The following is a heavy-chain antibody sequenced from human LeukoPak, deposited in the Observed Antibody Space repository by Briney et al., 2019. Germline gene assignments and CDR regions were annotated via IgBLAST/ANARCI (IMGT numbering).Heavy chain of an antibody. J-gene: IGHJ3*02. CDR1: GYTFTGYY. D-gene: IGHD6-13*01. CDR3: ARVGPYSSSWSYAFDI. CDR2: INPNSGGT. V-gene: IGHV1-2*02. Sequence: ASVKVSCKASGYTFTGYYMHWVRQAPGQGLEWMGWINPNSGGTNYAQKFQGRVTMTRDTSISTAYMEPSRLRSDDTAVYYCARVGPYSSSWSYAFDIWGQGTMVTVSS.